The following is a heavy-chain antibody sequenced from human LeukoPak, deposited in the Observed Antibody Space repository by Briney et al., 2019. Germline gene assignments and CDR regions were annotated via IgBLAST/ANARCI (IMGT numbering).Heavy chain of an antibody. D-gene: IGHD2-2*01. V-gene: IGHV3-23*01. Sequence: PGGSLRLSCAASGFTFSSYAMSWVRQAPGKGLEWVPGISSSAGSTYYADSVKGRFTISRDNSKNTLYLQMNSLRAEDTAVYYCAKAGSSTTCRRFDYWGQGTLVTVSS. CDR3: AKAGSSTTCRRFDY. CDR2: ISSSAGST. CDR1: GFTFSSYA. J-gene: IGHJ4*02.